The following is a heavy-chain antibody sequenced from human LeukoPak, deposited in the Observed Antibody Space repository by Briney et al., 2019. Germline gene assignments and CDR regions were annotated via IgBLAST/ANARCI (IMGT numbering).Heavy chain of an antibody. CDR3: ARDPFNVENDAFDI. V-gene: IGHV3-7*04. CDR1: GFTFSNYA. D-gene: IGHD2-8*01. Sequence: GGSLRLSCAASGFTFSNYALNWVRQAPGKGLEWVANIKQDGSEKYYVDSVKGRFTISRDNAKNSLYLQMNSLRAEDTAVYYCARDPFNVENDAFDIWGQGTMVTVSS. CDR2: IKQDGSEK. J-gene: IGHJ3*02.